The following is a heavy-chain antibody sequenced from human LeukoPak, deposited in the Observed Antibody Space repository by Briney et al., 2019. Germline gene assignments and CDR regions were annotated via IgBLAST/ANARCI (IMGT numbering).Heavy chain of an antibody. D-gene: IGHD2-8*01. V-gene: IGHV4-34*01. J-gene: IGHJ3*02. CDR3: ARGRLYCTNGVCYDKRAFDI. Sequence: PSETLSLTCAVYGGSFSGCYWSWIRQPPGKGLEWIGEINHSGSTNYNPSLKSRVTISVDTSKNQFSLKLSSVTAADTAVYYCARGRLYCTNGVCYDKRAFDIWGQGTMVTVSS. CDR1: GGSFSGCY. CDR2: INHSGST.